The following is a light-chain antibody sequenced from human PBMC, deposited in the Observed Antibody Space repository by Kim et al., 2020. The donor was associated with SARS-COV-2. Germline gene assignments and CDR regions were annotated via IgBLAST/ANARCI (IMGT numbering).Light chain of an antibody. CDR3: LVRDDYSDQYV. Sequence: SYELTQPPSVSVAPGETARIPCEGNKIGSKSVHWYQQKPGQAPVLVIYYDGDRPSGIPERFSGSNSGNTATLTLSRVEAGDEGDYFCLVRDDYSDQYVFGTGTKVTVL. J-gene: IGLJ1*01. V-gene: IGLV3-21*04. CDR2: YDG. CDR1: KIGSKS.